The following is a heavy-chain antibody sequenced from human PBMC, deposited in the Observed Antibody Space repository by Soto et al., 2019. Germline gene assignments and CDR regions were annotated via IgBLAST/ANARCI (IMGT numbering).Heavy chain of an antibody. CDR2: ISGDASST. V-gene: IGHV3-74*01. J-gene: IGHJ4*02. Sequence: EVKVVESGGGLVQPGGSLRLSCAASGFTFSDNWKHWVRQPPGKGPVWVSRISGDASSTSYADSVKGRFTISRDSAKNTVYLQMDSLRVEDTAVYYCTIVGTRTTYWGVFDSWGQGTLVTVSS. D-gene: IGHD7-27*01. CDR1: GFTFSDNW. CDR3: TIVGTRTTYWGVFDS.